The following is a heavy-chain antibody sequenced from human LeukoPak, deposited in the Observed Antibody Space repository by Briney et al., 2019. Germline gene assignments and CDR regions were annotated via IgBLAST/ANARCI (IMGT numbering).Heavy chain of an antibody. CDR2: ISSSGSTI. Sequence: GGSLRLSCAASGFTLSSYEMNWVRQAPGKGLEWVSYISSSGSTIYYADSVKGRFTISRDNAKNSLYLQMNSLRTEDTAVYYCARELALYFDYWGQGTLVTVSS. J-gene: IGHJ4*01. V-gene: IGHV3-48*03. CDR1: GFTLSSYE. CDR3: ARELALYFDY. D-gene: IGHD1-1*01.